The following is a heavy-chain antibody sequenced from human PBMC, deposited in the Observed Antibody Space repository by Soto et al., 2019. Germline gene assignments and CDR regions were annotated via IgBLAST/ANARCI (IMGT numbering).Heavy chain of an antibody. Sequence: QVQLVQSGAEVKKPGASVKVSCKASGYTFTSYDINWVRQATGQGFEWMGWMNPNSGNTGYAQKLQGRVTMTRDTYITTAYMELSSLRSEDTAVDSCARSPRNWGFDYWGLGTLVTVSS. CDR1: GYTFTSYD. J-gene: IGHJ4*02. D-gene: IGHD7-27*01. V-gene: IGHV1-8*01. CDR3: ARSPRNWGFDY. CDR2: MNPNSGNT.